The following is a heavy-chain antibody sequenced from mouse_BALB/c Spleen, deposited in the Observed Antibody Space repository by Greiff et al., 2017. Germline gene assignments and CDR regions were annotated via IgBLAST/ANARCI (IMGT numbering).Heavy chain of an antibody. D-gene: IGHD2-4*01. V-gene: IGHV3-2*02. Sequence: EVKLEESGPGLVKPSQSLSLTCTVTGYSITSDYAWNWIRQFPGNKLEWMGYISYSGSTSYNPSLKSRISITRDTSKNQFFLQLNSVTTEDTATYYCARSTMITTWGFDYWGQGTTLTVSS. CDR2: ISYSGST. J-gene: IGHJ2*01. CDR1: GYSITSDYA. CDR3: ARSTMITTWGFDY.